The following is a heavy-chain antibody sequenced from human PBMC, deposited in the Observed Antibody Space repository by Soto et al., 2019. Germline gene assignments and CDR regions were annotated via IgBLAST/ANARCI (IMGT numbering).Heavy chain of an antibody. CDR2: ISAYNGNT. V-gene: IGHV1-18*01. Sequence: ASVKVSCKASGYTFINYYIHWVRQAPGQGLEWMGRISAYNGNTNYAQKLQGRVTMTTDTSTSTAYMELRSLRSDDTAVYYCERDIGSKNIVATIFDYWGQGTLVTVSS. CDR3: ERDIGSKNIVATIFDY. CDR1: GYTFINYY. D-gene: IGHD5-12*01. J-gene: IGHJ4*02.